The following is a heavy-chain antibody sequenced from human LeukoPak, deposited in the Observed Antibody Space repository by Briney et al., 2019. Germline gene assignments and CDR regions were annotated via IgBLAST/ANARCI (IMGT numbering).Heavy chain of an antibody. V-gene: IGHV3-72*01. Sequence: GGSLRLSCPASGFTFSDHYMDWVRQAPGKGLEWVGRTRNKPNSYTTEYAASVKGRFTISRDDSENSLYLQMNSLKTEDTAVYYCARVGVVQGSYYFDYWGQGTLVTVSS. J-gene: IGHJ4*02. CDR3: ARVGVVQGSYYFDY. D-gene: IGHD2-15*01. CDR2: TRNKPNSYTT. CDR1: GFTFSDHY.